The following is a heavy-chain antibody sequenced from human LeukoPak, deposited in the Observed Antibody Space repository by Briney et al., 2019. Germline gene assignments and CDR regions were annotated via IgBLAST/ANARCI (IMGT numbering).Heavy chain of an antibody. Sequence: ASVKVSCKASGGTFSSYAISWVRQAPGQGLEWMGRINPNSGGTNYAQKFQGRVTMTRDTSISTAYMELSTLRSDDTAVYYCARNSGSYSGGAFDIWGQGTMVTVSS. J-gene: IGHJ3*02. V-gene: IGHV1-2*06. D-gene: IGHD1-26*01. CDR1: GGTFSSYA. CDR2: INPNSGGT. CDR3: ARNSGSYSGGAFDI.